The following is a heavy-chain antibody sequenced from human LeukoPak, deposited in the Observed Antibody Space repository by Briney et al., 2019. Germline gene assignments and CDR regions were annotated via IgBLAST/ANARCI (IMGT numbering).Heavy chain of an antibody. D-gene: IGHD4-17*01. CDR1: GFTFSSYA. CDR3: AKDVTVTTPYYYGMDV. J-gene: IGHJ6*02. V-gene: IGHV3-23*01. CDR2: ISGSGGST. Sequence: GGSLRLSCAASGFTFSSYAMSWVRQAPGKGLEWVSAISGSGGSTHYADSVKGRFTISRDNSKNTLYLQMNSLRAEDTAVYYCAKDVTVTTPYYYGMDVWGQGTTVTVSS.